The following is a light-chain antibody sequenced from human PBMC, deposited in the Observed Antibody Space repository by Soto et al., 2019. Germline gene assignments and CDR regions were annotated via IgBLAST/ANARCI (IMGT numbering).Light chain of an antibody. CDR2: WAS. Sequence: DIVMTQSPDSLAVSLGERATINCKSSQSVLYSSNNKNYLAWYQQKPGQPPKLLIYWASTRESGVPDRFSGSGSGTDFTITISSLQAEDEAVYYCHQYYSTPAYTFGQGTKLEIK. V-gene: IGKV4-1*01. CDR1: QSVLYSSNNKNY. J-gene: IGKJ2*01. CDR3: HQYYSTPAYT.